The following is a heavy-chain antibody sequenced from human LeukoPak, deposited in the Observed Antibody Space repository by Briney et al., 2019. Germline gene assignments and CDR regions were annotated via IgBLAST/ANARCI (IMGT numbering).Heavy chain of an antibody. CDR3: AKDETRVEMATSRVYYFDY. J-gene: IGHJ4*02. V-gene: IGHV3-23*01. CDR2: ISGSGGST. CDR1: GFTFSSYA. Sequence: GGSLRLSCAASGFTFSSYAMSWVRQAPGKGLEWVSAISGSGGSTYYADSVKGRFTISRDNSKNTLYLQMNSLGAEDTAVYYCAKDETRVEMATSRVYYFDYWGQGTLVTVSS. D-gene: IGHD5-24*01.